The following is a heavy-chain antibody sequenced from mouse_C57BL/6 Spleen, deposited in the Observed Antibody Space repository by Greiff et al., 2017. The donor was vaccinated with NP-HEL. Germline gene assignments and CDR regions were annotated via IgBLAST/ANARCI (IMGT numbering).Heavy chain of an antibody. CDR1: GYTFTDYY. D-gene: IGHD1-3*01. J-gene: IGHJ4*01. Sequence: VQLQQSGAELVRPGASVKLSCKASGYTFTDYYINWVKQRPGQGLEWIARIYPGSGNTYYNEKCKGKATLTAEKSSSTAYMQLSSLTAEDSAVYCVARKVNTYAMDYWGQGTSVNVSS. V-gene: IGHV1-76*01. CDR3: ARKVNTYAMDY. CDR2: IYPGSGNT.